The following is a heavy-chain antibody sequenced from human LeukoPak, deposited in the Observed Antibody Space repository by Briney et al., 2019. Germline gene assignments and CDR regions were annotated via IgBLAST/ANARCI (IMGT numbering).Heavy chain of an antibody. J-gene: IGHJ3*02. V-gene: IGHV3-21*01. CDR1: GFTFSSYS. CDR3: ARETSSFWSAPWRAFDI. CDR2: ISSSSSYI. Sequence: GGSLRLSCAASGFTFSSYSMNWVRQAPGKALERVSSISSSSSYIYYADSVKGRFTISRDNAKNSLDLQLNSLRDEDTVVDYCARETSSFWSAPWRAFDIWGQGTMVTVSS. D-gene: IGHD3-3*01.